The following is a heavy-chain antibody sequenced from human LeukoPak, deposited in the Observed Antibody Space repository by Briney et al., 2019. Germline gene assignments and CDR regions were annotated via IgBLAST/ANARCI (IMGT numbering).Heavy chain of an antibody. V-gene: IGHV4-59*08. CDR3: ARRAPYSYEWSTLDY. J-gene: IGHJ4*02. CDR2: IYNSGST. CDR1: GGSISSYY. Sequence: PSETLSLTCSVSGGSISSYYWSWIRQPPGKGLEWIGYIYNSGSTNYNPSLKSRVAISVDTSKNQFSLKLSSVTAADTAVYYCARRAPYSYEWSTLDYWGQGTLVTVSS. D-gene: IGHD5-18*01.